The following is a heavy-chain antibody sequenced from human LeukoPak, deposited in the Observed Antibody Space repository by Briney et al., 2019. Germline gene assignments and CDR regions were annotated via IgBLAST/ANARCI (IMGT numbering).Heavy chain of an antibody. J-gene: IGHJ4*02. CDR3: ARATRGVASDFDY. CDR1: GFTFSSYE. CDR2: ISSSGSTI. Sequence: GGSLRLSCAASGFTFSSYEMNWVRQAPGKGLEWVSYISSSGSTIYYADSVKGRFTISRDNAKNSLYLQMNSLRAEDTAVYYCARATRGVASDFDYWGQGTLVTVSS. D-gene: IGHD2-15*01. V-gene: IGHV3-48*03.